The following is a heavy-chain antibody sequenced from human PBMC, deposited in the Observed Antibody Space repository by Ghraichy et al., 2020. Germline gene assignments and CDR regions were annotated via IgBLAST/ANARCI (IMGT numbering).Heavy chain of an antibody. CDR2: IYYSGST. D-gene: IGHD3-22*01. Sequence: SETLSLTCTVSGGSISSSSYYWGWIRQPPGKGLEWIGSIYYSGSTYYNPSLKSRVTISVDTSKNQFSLKLSSVTAADTAVYYCARLTGYYDSSAHNWGQGTLVTVSS. J-gene: IGHJ4*02. V-gene: IGHV4-39*01. CDR3: ARLTGYYDSSAHN. CDR1: GGSISSSSYY.